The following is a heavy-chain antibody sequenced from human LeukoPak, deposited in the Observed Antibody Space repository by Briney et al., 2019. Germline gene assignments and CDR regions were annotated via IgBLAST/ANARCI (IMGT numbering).Heavy chain of an antibody. CDR3: AKKGEDYGDY. Sequence: GGSLRLSCAASGFTFSSYGMHWVRQAPGKGLEWVAVISYDGSNKYYADSVKGRFTISRDNSKYTLYLQMNSLRAEDTAVYYCAKKGEDYGDYWGQGTLVTVSS. CDR1: GFTFSSYG. V-gene: IGHV3-30*18. CDR2: ISYDGSNK. J-gene: IGHJ4*02.